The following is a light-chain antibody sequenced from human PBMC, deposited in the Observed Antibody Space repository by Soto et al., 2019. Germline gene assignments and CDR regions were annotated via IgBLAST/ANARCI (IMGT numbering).Light chain of an antibody. CDR1: QSVSSN. CDR2: GAS. Sequence: EIVMTQSPVTLSVSPGERATLSCRASQSVSSNLAWYQQKPGQAPRLLIFGASTRATGIPARFSGSGSGTEFTLTISSLQSEDFAVYYCQQYDNWPRITFGQGTRLESK. CDR3: QQYDNWPRIT. V-gene: IGKV3-15*01. J-gene: IGKJ5*01.